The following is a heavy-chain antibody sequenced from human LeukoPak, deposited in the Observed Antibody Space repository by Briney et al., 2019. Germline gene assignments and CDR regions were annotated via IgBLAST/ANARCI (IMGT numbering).Heavy chain of an antibody. Sequence: GGSLRLSCAASGFTFSSYSMNWVRQAPGKGLEWVSYISSSSSTICYADSVKGRFTISRDNAKNSLYLQMNSLRAEDTAVYYCASLGCSSTSCYNYWGQGTLVTVSS. D-gene: IGHD2-2*02. CDR2: ISSSSSTI. V-gene: IGHV3-48*01. J-gene: IGHJ4*02. CDR1: GFTFSSYS. CDR3: ASLGCSSTSCYNY.